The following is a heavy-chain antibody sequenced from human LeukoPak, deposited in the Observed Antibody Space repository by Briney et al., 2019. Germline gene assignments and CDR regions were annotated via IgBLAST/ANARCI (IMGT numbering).Heavy chain of an antibody. V-gene: IGHV4-61*02. CDR1: GGSISSGGYY. CDR3: ARDERRQYYGSGSYFDY. J-gene: IGHJ4*02. D-gene: IGHD3-10*01. Sequence: PSQTLSLTCTVSGGSISSGGYYWSWIRQPPGKGLEWIGFIYSSGNTSYNPSLKSRVTISVDTSKNQFSLKLSSVTAADTAVYYCARDERRQYYGSGSYFDYWGQGTLVTVSS. CDR2: IYSSGNT.